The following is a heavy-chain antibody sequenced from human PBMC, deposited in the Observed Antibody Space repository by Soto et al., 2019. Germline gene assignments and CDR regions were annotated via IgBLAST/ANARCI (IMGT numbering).Heavy chain of an antibody. V-gene: IGHV4-39*07. D-gene: IGHD3-3*01. J-gene: IGHJ3*01. CDR3: TIHFRLGTTGRGDFYV. CDR2: IYHTGST. Sequence: QLQLQESGPGLVKPSETLSLTCTVSGDSIANNNYLWGWIHQPPGKGLEGFGSIYHTGSTYFAPSLADPDTISVGTDSNQVYLLPSTVPASDPAVYFWTIHFRLGTTGRGDFYVFGQGTMLSVS. CDR1: GDSIANNNYL.